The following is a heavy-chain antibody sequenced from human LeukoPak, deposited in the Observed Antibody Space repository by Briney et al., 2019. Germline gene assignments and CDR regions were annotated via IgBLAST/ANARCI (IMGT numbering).Heavy chain of an antibody. D-gene: IGHD3-22*01. CDR3: ARDKGYYDSSGYFGLNWFDP. CDR2: ISASGGST. Sequence: GGSLRLSCAASGFTFSSYAMSWVRQAPGKGLEWVSAISASGGSTYYADSVKGRFTISRDNSKNTLYLQMNSLRAEDTAVYYCARDKGYYDSSGYFGLNWFDPWGQGTLVTVSS. J-gene: IGHJ5*02. CDR1: GFTFSSYA. V-gene: IGHV3-23*01.